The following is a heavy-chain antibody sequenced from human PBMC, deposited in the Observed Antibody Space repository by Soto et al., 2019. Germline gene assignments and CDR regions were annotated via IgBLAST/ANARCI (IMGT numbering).Heavy chain of an antibody. CDR1: GGSISSGGYS. Sequence: SETLSLTCAVSGGSISSGGYSWSWIRQPPGKGLEWIGYIYHSGSTYYNPSLKSRVTISVDRSKNQFSLKLSSVTAADTAVYYCARGTTVTTEIFDYWGQGTLVTVSS. CDR3: ARGTTVTTEIFDY. D-gene: IGHD4-17*01. V-gene: IGHV4-30-2*01. J-gene: IGHJ4*02. CDR2: IYHSGST.